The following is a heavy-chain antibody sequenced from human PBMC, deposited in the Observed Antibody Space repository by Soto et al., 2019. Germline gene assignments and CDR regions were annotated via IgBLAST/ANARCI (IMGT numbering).Heavy chain of an antibody. CDR1: GFTFSDHY. V-gene: IGHV3-11*01. Sequence: QVQLAESGGGLVKPGGSLRLSCAASGFTFSDHYMSWIRQAPGKGLEWISYISSSGTTMFYADSVRGRFTISRDNAKNSLYLQVNSLRAEDTAVYYCARESLVRGVFGAFDIWGQGTVVTVSS. CDR3: ARESLVRGVFGAFDI. CDR2: ISSSGTTM. J-gene: IGHJ3*02. D-gene: IGHD3-10*01.